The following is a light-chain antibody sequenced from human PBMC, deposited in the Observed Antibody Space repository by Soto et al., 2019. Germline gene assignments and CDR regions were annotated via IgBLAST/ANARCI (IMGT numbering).Light chain of an antibody. Sequence: EVAMTQSPAILSVSPGERATLSCRASESVSRNLAWYQQKPGQAPRLLIYDASTRATGIPDRFSGGGSGTEFTLTISSLQSEDFVVYYCQQYNSWPPITLGQGTRLEIK. V-gene: IGKV3-15*01. CDR2: DAS. CDR1: ESVSRN. J-gene: IGKJ5*01. CDR3: QQYNSWPPIT.